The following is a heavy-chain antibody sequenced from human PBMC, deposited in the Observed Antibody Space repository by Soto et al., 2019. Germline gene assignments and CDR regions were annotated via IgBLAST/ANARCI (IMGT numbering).Heavy chain of an antibody. Sequence: EVQLVESGGGLVQPGGSLRLSCAASGFTFSSYWMSWVRQAPGKGLEWVANIKQDGSEKYYVDSVKGRFTISRDNAKNSLYLQMNSLRAEDTAVYYCARDSYYDFWSGYYNPWFDPWGQGTLVTVSS. CDR2: IKQDGSEK. J-gene: IGHJ5*02. V-gene: IGHV3-7*01. CDR3: ARDSYYDFWSGYYNPWFDP. CDR1: GFTFSSYW. D-gene: IGHD3-3*01.